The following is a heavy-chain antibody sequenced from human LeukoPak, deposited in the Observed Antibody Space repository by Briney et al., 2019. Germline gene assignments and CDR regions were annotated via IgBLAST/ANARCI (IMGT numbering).Heavy chain of an antibody. CDR2: ISWNSGSI. CDR3: AKGGTYYYYYYMDV. D-gene: IGHD3-16*01. J-gene: IGHJ6*03. CDR1: GFTFDDYA. Sequence: PGRSLRLSCAASGFTFDDYAMHWVRQAPGNGLEWVSGISWNSGSIGYADSVKCRFTISRDNAKNSLYLQMNSLRAEDTALYYCAKGGTYYYYYYMDVWGKGTTVTVSS. V-gene: IGHV3-9*01.